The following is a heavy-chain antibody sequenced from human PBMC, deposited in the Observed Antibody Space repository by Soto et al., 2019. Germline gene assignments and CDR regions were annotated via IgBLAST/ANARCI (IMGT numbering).Heavy chain of an antibody. CDR3: ARRYGGTFDY. CDR2: IYYSGST. CDR1: GCSISSYY. D-gene: IGHD2-15*01. J-gene: IGHJ4*02. V-gene: IGHV4-59*08. Sequence: SETLSLTCTLSGCSISSYYWSWIRQPPGKGLEWIGYIYYSGSTNYNPSLKSRVTISVDTSKNQFSLKLSSVTAADTAVYYCARRYGGTFDYWGQGTLVTV.